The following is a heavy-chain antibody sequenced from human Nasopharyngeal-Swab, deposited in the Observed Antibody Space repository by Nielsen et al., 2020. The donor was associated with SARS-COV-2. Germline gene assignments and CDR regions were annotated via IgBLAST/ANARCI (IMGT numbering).Heavy chain of an antibody. V-gene: IGHV3-20*01. Sequence: GASLKLSCAASGFTFDDYGMSWVRHAPGKGLEWVSGINCTGGSTGYADSVKGRFTISRDNAKNSLYLQMNSLRAEDTALYLCARDIAAEHIGDYWGQGTLVTVSS. D-gene: IGHD6-13*01. CDR2: INCTGGST. CDR1: GFTFDDYG. J-gene: IGHJ4*02. CDR3: ARDIAAEHIGDY.